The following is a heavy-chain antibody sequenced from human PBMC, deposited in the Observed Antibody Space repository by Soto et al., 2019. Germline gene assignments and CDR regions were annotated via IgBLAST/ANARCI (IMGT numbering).Heavy chain of an antibody. Sequence: QVQLVESGGGVVQTGGSLRLSCATSGFSFRTYGMHWVRQTPDKGLEWVAVISFDGSQTFYADSVKGRFIISRDNSNDTLYLRVNSLRPGDAGMYYCAKDRRIAVAGALHYWGQGTLVTVSS. D-gene: IGHD6-19*01. CDR3: AKDRRIAVAGALHY. CDR1: GFSFRTYG. V-gene: IGHV3-30*18. CDR2: ISFDGSQT. J-gene: IGHJ4*02.